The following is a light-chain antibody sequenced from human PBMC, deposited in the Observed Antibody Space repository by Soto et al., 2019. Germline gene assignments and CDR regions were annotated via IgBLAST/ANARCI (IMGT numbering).Light chain of an antibody. Sequence: QSVLTQSPSASASLGASVKLTCKLSGGHSNYAIAWHQQQPEKGPRYLMKVNSDGSHTKGDGIPDRFSGSSSGAERYLTISSLQSEDEADYFCQTWGSGILVVFGGGTKLTVL. J-gene: IGLJ2*01. CDR1: GGHSNYA. CDR3: QTWGSGILVV. V-gene: IGLV4-69*01. CDR2: VNSDGSH.